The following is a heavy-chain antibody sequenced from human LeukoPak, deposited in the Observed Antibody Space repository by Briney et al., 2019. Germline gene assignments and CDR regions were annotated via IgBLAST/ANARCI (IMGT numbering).Heavy chain of an antibody. Sequence: PGGSLRLSCAASGFTFSSYSMNWVRQAPGKGLEWVSFISSSTSYIYYADSVKGRFTISRDNAKNSLYLQMNSLRAEDTAVYYCAKSYCSSTSCYAGRLGAFDIWGQGTMVTVSS. D-gene: IGHD2-2*01. V-gene: IGHV3-21*01. CDR1: GFTFSSYS. CDR3: AKSYCSSTSCYAGRLGAFDI. CDR2: ISSSTSYI. J-gene: IGHJ3*02.